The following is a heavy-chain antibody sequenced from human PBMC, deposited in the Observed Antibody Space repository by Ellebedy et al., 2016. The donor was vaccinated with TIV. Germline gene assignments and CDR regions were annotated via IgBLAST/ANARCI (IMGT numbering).Heavy chain of an antibody. CDR1: GGTFSSYA. J-gene: IGHJ6*02. V-gene: IGHV1-69*06. Sequence: SVKVSCXASGGTFSSYAISWVRQAPGQGLEWMGGIIPIFGTANYAQKFQGRVTITADKSTSTAYMELSSLRSEDTAVYYCARGGESAAMVLKHYYYYGMDVWGQGTTVTVSS. CDR2: IIPIFGTA. D-gene: IGHD4/OR15-4a*01. CDR3: ARGGESAAMVLKHYYYYGMDV.